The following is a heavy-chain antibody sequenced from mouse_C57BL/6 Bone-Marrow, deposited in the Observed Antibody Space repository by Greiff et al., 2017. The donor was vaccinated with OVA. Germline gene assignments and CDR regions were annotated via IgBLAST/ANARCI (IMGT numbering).Heavy chain of an antibody. CDR2: INPNNGGT. CDR3: ASRGAYYYGSRWYFDV. Sequence: EVQLQQSGPELVKPGASVKISCKASGYTFTDYYMNWVKQSHGKSLEWIGDINPNNGGTSYNQKFKGKATLTVDKSSSTAYMELRSLTSEDSAVYYCASRGAYYYGSRWYFDVWGTGTTVTVSS. D-gene: IGHD1-1*01. CDR1: GYTFTDYY. J-gene: IGHJ1*03. V-gene: IGHV1-26*01.